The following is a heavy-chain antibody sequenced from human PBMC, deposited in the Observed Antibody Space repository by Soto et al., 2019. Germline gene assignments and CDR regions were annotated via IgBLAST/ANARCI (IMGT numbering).Heavy chain of an antibody. CDR2: FESGGSI. Sequence: LRLSCAASGFSVRTNYMSWVRQAPGKGLEWVSVFESGGSIYYADSVKGRFIISRDYAKSTVYLQMNSLRAEDTAVYYCARAGVTPDFFDYWGQGTLVTVSS. V-gene: IGHV3-53*01. CDR3: ARAGVTPDFFDY. D-gene: IGHD2-21*02. CDR1: GFSVRTNY. J-gene: IGHJ4*02.